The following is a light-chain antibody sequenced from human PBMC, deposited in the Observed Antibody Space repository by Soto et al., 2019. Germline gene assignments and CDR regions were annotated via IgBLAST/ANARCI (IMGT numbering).Light chain of an antibody. J-gene: IGKJ1*01. CDR3: QQYGSSRT. V-gene: IGKV3-20*01. Sequence: TLSLSPGERATLSCRASQSVSSNLAWYQQKPGQAPRLLIYGASTRATGIPARFSGSGSGTDFTLTISRLEPEDFAVYYCQQYGSSRTFGQGTKVDIK. CDR1: QSVSSN. CDR2: GAS.